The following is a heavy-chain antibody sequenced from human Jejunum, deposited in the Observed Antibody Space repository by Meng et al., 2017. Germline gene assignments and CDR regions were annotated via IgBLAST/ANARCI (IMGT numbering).Heavy chain of an antibody. V-gene: IGHV3-23*01. CDR3: AKELANSRPFDY. CDR1: GFIFTNYD. CDR2: VTIDGAT. D-gene: IGHD2-21*01. Sequence: GESLKISCAASGFIFTNYDMNWVRQAPGKGPEWVSTVTIDGATHYADSVKGRFTISRDNSKNTLFLQMNSLRVEDTAIYYCAKELANSRPFDYWGQGTLVTVSS. J-gene: IGHJ4*02.